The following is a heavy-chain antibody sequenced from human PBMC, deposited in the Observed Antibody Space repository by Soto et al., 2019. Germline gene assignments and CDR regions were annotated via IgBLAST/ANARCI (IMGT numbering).Heavy chain of an antibody. D-gene: IGHD7-27*01. V-gene: IGHV2-5*02. CDR2: IYWDDDK. CDR1: GFSLSTSGVG. CDR3: AHSLIPNWGSRGAFDY. Sequence: QITLKESGPTLVKPTQTLTLTCTFSGFSLSTSGVGVSWIRQPPGKALEWLALIYWDDDKRYSPSLKSRLTITKDTPKNQVVLTMTDMDPVDTATYYCAHSLIPNWGSRGAFDYWGQGTQVTVSS. J-gene: IGHJ4*02.